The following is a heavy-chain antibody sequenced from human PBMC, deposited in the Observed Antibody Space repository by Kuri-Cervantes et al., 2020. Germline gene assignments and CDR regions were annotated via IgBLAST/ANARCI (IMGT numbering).Heavy chain of an antibody. D-gene: IGHD1-26*01. CDR2: IWYDGSNK. J-gene: IGHJ4*02. CDR1: GFTFSSYG. Sequence: LSLTCAASGFTFSSYGMHWVRQAPGKGLEWVAVIWYDGSNKYYADSVKGRFTISRDNAKNSLYLQMNSLRAEDTALYYCAKGSAVGATVRPYYFDYWGQGTLVTVSS. V-gene: IGHV3-33*03. CDR3: AKGSAVGATVRPYYFDY.